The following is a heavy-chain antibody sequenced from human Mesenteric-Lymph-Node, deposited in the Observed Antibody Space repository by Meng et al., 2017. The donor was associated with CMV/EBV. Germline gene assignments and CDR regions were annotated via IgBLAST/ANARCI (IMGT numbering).Heavy chain of an antibody. Sequence: GGSLRLSCAASGFTFSSYAMSWVRQAPGKGLEWVSVIYSGGSSTYYADSAKGRFTISRDNSKNTLYLQMNSLRAEDTAVYYCAKSIRRARTGTSGMDVWGQGTTVTVSS. D-gene: IGHD1-7*01. CDR2: IYSGGSST. J-gene: IGHJ6*02. CDR1: GFTFSSYA. V-gene: IGHV3-23*03. CDR3: AKSIRRARTGTSGMDV.